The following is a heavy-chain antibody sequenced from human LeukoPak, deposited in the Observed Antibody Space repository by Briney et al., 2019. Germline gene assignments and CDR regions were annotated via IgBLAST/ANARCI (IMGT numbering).Heavy chain of an antibody. Sequence: PSETLSLTCAVYGGPFSGYYWSWIRQPPGKGLEWIGEINHSGSTNYNPSLKSRVTISVDTSKNQFSLKLSSVTAADTAVYYCASGVSSSWYYFDYWGQGTLVTVSS. CDR1: GGPFSGYY. CDR3: ASGVSSSWYYFDY. D-gene: IGHD6-13*01. V-gene: IGHV4-34*01. CDR2: INHSGST. J-gene: IGHJ4*02.